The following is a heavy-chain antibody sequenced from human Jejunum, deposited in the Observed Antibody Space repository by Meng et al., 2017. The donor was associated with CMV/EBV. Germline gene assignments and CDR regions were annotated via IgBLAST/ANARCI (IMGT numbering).Heavy chain of an antibody. V-gene: IGHV4-4*07. D-gene: IGHD3-16*01. CDR1: GGSFTTYY. J-gene: IGHJ4*02. Sequence: QVQLQEWGPGVVKPSETLSLACTVSGGSFTTYYWSWIRQRAGKGLEWIGRIITSGSTNYNPSLRSRVIMSVDTSKNQFFLKLRSVTAADTAVYFCAKGYGNSFEYWGQGSLVTVSS. CDR3: AKGYGNSFEY. CDR2: IITSGST.